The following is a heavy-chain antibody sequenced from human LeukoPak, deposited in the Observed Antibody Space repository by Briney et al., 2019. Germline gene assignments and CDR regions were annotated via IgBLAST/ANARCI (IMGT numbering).Heavy chain of an antibody. CDR1: GLTVSSNY. Sequence: GGSLRLSCAASGLTVSSNYMTWIRQGPRKGLEWVSIIYNGGNTYYADSVKGRFAISRDNSKNTVCLQMNSLRAEDTAVYYCVNLPGGGYWGQGTLVTVSS. J-gene: IGHJ4*02. V-gene: IGHV3-66*02. D-gene: IGHD7-27*01. CDR2: IYNGGNT. CDR3: VNLPGGGY.